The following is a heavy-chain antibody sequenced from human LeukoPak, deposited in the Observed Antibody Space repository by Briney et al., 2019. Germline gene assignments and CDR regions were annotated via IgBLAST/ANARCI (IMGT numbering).Heavy chain of an antibody. CDR2: ISGSGDSA. V-gene: IGHV3-23*01. J-gene: IGHJ2*01. CDR3: ARTYSRYWYFDL. Sequence: GGSLRLSCAASGFTFRFDAMAWVRQAPGKGLEWVSTISGSGDSAHYADAVGGRFTISRDNSKDTLYLQMRGLRAEDTAVYYCARTYSRYWYFDLWGRGTLVTVSS. D-gene: IGHD6-13*01. CDR1: GFTFRFDA.